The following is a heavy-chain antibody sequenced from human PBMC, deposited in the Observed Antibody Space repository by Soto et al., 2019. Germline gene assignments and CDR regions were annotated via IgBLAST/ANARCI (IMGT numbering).Heavy chain of an antibody. CDR1: GFTFSGLV. CDR2: IWYDGSDK. V-gene: IGHV3-33*01. J-gene: IGHJ5*02. Sequence: HPGGSLRLSCVTSGFTFSGLVMQWVRQAPGKGLEWVAVIWYDGSDKYYADSVKGRFTISRGDSKNTLYLEMNSLRAADTAVYYCVRGSSCTTNTYYSFACLAPWGQGTMVTVDS. D-gene: IGHD2-2*02. CDR3: VRGSSCTTNTYYSFACLAP.